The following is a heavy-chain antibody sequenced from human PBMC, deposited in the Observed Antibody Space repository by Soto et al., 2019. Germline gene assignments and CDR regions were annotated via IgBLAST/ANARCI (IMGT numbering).Heavy chain of an antibody. CDR3: AKGRYDFWSPYYFDS. Sequence: QVQLVESGGGVVRPGRSLRLACEASGFSFSTYGMHWVRQAPGKGLQWVAVIWYDGTNAYYADSVKGRFTISRDNSKDTLYLEMDSLRDEDTALYYCAKGRYDFWSPYYFDSWGQGTLVTVSS. CDR2: IWYDGTNA. D-gene: IGHD3-3*01. CDR1: GFSFSTYG. J-gene: IGHJ4*02. V-gene: IGHV3-33*06.